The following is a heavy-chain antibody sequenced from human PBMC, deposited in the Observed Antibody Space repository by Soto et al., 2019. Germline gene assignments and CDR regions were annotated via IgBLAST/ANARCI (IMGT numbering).Heavy chain of an antibody. CDR2: IYFSGYS. D-gene: IGHD5-12*01. CDR3: ARERDGYNSSYFDY. V-gene: IGHV4-61*01. CDR1: GDSVSSTSYY. J-gene: IGHJ4*02. Sequence: SETLSLTCTVSGDSVSSTSYYWSWIRQPPGKGLEWIGYIYFSGYSNYSPSLKSRVTISVDTSKNQFTLTVSSVTPGDTAVYYCARERDGYNSSYFDYWGQGTLVTVSS.